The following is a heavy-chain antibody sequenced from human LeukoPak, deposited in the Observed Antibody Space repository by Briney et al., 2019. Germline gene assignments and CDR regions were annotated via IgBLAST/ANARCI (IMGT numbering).Heavy chain of an antibody. D-gene: IGHD2-8*02. Sequence: GGSLELPFSASGFTFSNNRINWVRQAPGKGLECVANIKKDGSEKYYINSVKGRFTISRDNAKNSLYLQMNSLRAEDTALYYCVKDAGTAWGQGTLVTVSS. V-gene: IGHV3-7*01. J-gene: IGHJ5*02. CDR2: IKKDGSEK. CDR3: VKDAGTA. CDR1: GFTFSNNR.